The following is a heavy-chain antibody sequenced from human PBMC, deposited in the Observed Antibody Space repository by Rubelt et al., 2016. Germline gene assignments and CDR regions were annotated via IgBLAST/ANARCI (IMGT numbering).Heavy chain of an antibody. CDR3: ARDEPYSSSWYDY. D-gene: IGHD6-13*01. CDR1: GGTFSSYA. Sequence: QVQLVQSGAEVKKPGSSVKVSCKASGGTFSSYAISWVRQAPGQGLEWMGRIIPILGIANYAQKFQGRVTITADKSTSTAYMELRSLRSDDTAVYYCARDEPYSSSWYDYWGQGTLVTVSS. CDR2: IIPILGIA. V-gene: IGHV1-69*04. J-gene: IGHJ4*02.